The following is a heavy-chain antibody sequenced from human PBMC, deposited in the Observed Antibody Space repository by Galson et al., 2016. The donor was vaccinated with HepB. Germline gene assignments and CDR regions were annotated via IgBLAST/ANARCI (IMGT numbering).Heavy chain of an antibody. D-gene: IGHD2-2*01. CDR2: INSDGSTT. Sequence: SLRLSCAASGFTFTNYWMHWVRQAPGKGLVWVSRINSDGSTTTYADSVKGRFTISRDNAKNSLYVQMDSLRAEDTAVYFCARERFGSSATCYVGDAFHIGGQGTMVT. J-gene: IGHJ3*02. CDR1: GFTFTNYW. V-gene: IGHV3-74*01. CDR3: ARERFGSSATCYVGDAFHI.